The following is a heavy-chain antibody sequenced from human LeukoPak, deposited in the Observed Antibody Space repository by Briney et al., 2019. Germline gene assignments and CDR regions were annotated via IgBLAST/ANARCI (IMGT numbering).Heavy chain of an antibody. V-gene: IGHV3-30*18. CDR1: GFTFSNYG. J-gene: IGHJ4*02. CDR3: AKDGYGDYDFDY. D-gene: IGHD4-17*01. CDR2: ISYDGSNK. Sequence: GRSLRLSCAASGFTFSNYGMDWVRQAPGKGLEWVAVISYDGSNKYYADSVKGRFTISRDNSKNTLYLQMNSLGAEDTAVYYCAKDGYGDYDFDYWGQGTRVTVSS.